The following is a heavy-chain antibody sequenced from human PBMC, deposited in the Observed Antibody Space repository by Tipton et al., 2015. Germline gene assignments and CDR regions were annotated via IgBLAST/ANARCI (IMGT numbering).Heavy chain of an antibody. CDR2: IQYSGST. Sequence: TLSLTCSVFSDSISKYYWSWIRQPPGKELEWIGYIQYSGSTNYNPSLKSRVTISVDTSKTQFSLKMRSVTATDTAVYYCVGARGRHGGLFDSWGQGTLVTVSS. CDR1: SDSISKYY. CDR3: VGARGRHGGLFDS. D-gene: IGHD4-23*01. J-gene: IGHJ4*02. V-gene: IGHV4-59*01.